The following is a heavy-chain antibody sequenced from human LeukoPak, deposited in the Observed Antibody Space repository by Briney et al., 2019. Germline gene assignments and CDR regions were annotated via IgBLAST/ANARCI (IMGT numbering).Heavy chain of an antibody. V-gene: IGHV4-39*01. J-gene: IGHJ5*02. CDR3: ARRVGAWSVNWFDP. Sequence: ASETLSLTCTVSGGSISSGTYYWAWFRRPPWKGLEWIGSFYYGGSYSGSTFYNPSLKRRVTVSVDTSKNQFSLKVTSVTAADTAVYYCARRVGAWSVNWFDPWGQGTLVTVSS. D-gene: IGHD1-26*01. CDR2: FYYGGSYSGST. CDR1: GGSISSGTYY.